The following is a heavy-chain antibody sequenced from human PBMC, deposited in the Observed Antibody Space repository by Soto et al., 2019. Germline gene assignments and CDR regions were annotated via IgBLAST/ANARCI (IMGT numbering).Heavy chain of an antibody. V-gene: IGHV4-39*01. J-gene: IGHJ4*02. D-gene: IGHD3-3*01. CDR2: ISYSGST. Sequence: SETLSLTCSVSGGSISSSSYYWGWIRQPPGKGLEWIGSISYSGSTYYNPSLQSRVTISVDTSKNQFSLKLSSVSAADTAVYYCARGHGGITVFGAPGHFDYWGQGTLVTVSS. CDR1: GGSISSSSYY. CDR3: ARGHGGITVFGAPGHFDY.